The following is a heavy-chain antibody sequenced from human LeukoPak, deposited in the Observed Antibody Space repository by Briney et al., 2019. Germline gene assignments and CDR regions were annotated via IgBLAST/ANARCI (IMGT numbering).Heavy chain of an antibody. CDR2: IKQDGSEK. Sequence: GGSLRLSCAASGFTFSNYWMIWVRQAPGKGLEWGTNIKQDGSEKRYADSVRGRFTVSRDNAQTSLYLQMNSLRAEDTAVYYCATHYYGSGSYYKGDYYYGMDVWGQGTTVTVSS. D-gene: IGHD3-10*01. J-gene: IGHJ6*02. CDR1: GFTFSNYW. CDR3: ATHYYGSGSYYKGDYYYGMDV. V-gene: IGHV3-7*02.